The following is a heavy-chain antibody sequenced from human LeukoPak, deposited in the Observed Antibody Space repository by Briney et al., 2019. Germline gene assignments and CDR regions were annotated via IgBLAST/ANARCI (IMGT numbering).Heavy chain of an antibody. CDR1: GFSFSDYY. V-gene: IGHV3-11*06. CDR3: ARGGTGAFGY. CDR2: ISRRSTYI. Sequence: PGGSLRLACTASGFSFSDYYMSWTRHAPGKGLEWISYISRRSTYINNADSVRDSFTISRDNDKNLLFLQINSLRGEDTGLYYCARGGTGAFGYWGQGILVSVSS. J-gene: IGHJ4*02. D-gene: IGHD2-8*02.